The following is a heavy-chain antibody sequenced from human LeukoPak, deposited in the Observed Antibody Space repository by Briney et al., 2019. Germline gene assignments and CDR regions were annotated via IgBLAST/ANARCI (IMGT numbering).Heavy chain of an antibody. V-gene: IGHV1-69*04. CDR1: GGTFSSYA. CDR3: ARDRTYYYDRVSPEDAFDI. CDR2: IIPIFGIA. Sequence: SVKVSCKASGGTFSSYAISWVRQAPGQGLEWMGRIIPIFGIANYAQKFQGRVTITADKSSSTAYMELSSLRSEDTAVYYCARDRTYYYDRVSPEDAFDIWGQGTMVTVSS. J-gene: IGHJ3*02. D-gene: IGHD3-22*01.